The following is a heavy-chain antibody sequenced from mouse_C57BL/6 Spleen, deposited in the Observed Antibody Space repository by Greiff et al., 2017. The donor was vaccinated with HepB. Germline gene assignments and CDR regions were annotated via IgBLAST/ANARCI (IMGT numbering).Heavy chain of an antibody. Sequence: QVQLQQPGAELVKPGASVKMSCKASGYTFTSYWITWVKQRPGQGLEWIGDIYPGSGSTNYNEKFKSKATLTVDKSSSTAYMQLSSLTSEDSAVYYCARESDYYYGSSRFAYWGQGTLVTVSA. CDR3: ARESDYYYGSSRFAY. D-gene: IGHD1-1*01. CDR1: GYTFTSYW. V-gene: IGHV1-55*01. CDR2: IYPGSGST. J-gene: IGHJ3*01.